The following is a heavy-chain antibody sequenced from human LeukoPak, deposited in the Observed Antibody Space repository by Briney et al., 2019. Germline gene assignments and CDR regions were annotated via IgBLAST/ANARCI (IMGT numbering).Heavy chain of an antibody. CDR2: IKQGGSEK. V-gene: IGHV3-7*01. CDR1: GFTFSGYW. J-gene: IGHJ4*02. D-gene: IGHD4-17*01. CDR3: ATHDYGDYGPFFDY. Sequence: GSLRLSCAASGFTFSGYWMRWVRQAAGKGLEWVANIKQGGSEKYDVDALKGRFTSCRDNAKNSLYLQMNSLRAEDMAVYYCATHDYGDYGPFFDYWGQGTLVTVSS.